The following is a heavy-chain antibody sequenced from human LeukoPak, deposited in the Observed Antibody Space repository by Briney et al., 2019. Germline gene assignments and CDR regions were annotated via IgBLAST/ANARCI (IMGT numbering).Heavy chain of an antibody. Sequence: GASVKVSCKASGYTFTGYYMHWVRQAPGQGLEWMGWINPNSGGTNYAQKFQGRVTMTRDTSISTAYMELSRLRSDDTAVYYCARVRMATQGVIGYWGHGTLVTVSS. V-gene: IGHV1-2*02. CDR1: GYTFTGYY. J-gene: IGHJ4*01. CDR3: ARVRMATQGVIGY. D-gene: IGHD5-24*01. CDR2: INPNSGGT.